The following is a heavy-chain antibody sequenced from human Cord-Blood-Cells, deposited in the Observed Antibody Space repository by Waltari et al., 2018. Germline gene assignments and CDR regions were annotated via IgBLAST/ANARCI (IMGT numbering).Heavy chain of an antibody. J-gene: IGHJ4*02. D-gene: IGHD3-16*01. Sequence: QLQLQESGPGLVKPSETLSLTCPVSVGSISSSSYHWGRIRQPPGKGLEWIGSIYYSGSTYYNPSLKSRVTISVDTSKNQFSLKLSSVTAADTAVYYCARRPWGGYFDYWGQGTLVTVSS. V-gene: IGHV4-39*07. CDR1: VGSISSSSYH. CDR2: IYYSGST. CDR3: ARRPWGGYFDY.